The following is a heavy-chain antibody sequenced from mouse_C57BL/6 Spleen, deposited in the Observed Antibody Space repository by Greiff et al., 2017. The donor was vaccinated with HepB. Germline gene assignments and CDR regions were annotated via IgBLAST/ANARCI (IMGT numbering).Heavy chain of an antibody. J-gene: IGHJ2*01. D-gene: IGHD3-1*01. Sequence: VKLQESDAELVKPGASVKISCKVSGYTFTDHTIHWMKQRPEQGLEWIGYIYPRDGSTKYNEKFKGKATLTADKSSSTAYMQLNSLTSEDSAVYFCARRHSSGYVYFDYWGQGTTLTVSS. CDR2: IYPRDGST. V-gene: IGHV1-78*01. CDR1: GYTFTDHT. CDR3: ARRHSSGYVYFDY.